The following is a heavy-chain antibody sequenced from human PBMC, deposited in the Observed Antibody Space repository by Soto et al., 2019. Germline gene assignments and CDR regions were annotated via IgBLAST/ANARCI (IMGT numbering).Heavy chain of an antibody. J-gene: IGHJ6*02. D-gene: IGHD6-6*01. CDR3: AHRRGYSSSPRWYYGMDV. CDR1: GFSPSTRGGG. Sequence: ESGPTLMKPTQTPPLTRPLSGFSPSTRGGGVGWVRQPPRKALEWLALIYWDDDKRYSPSLKSRLTITKDTSKNQVVLTMTNMDPVDTATYYCAHRRGYSSSPRWYYGMDVWGQGTTVTVSS. V-gene: IGHV2-5*02. CDR2: IYWDDDK.